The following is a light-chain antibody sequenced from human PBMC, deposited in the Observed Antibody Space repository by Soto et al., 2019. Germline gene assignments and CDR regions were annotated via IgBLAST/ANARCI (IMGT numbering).Light chain of an antibody. J-gene: IGLJ1*01. CDR3: ATWDDSLYV. V-gene: IGLV2-11*01. CDR2: NVN. CDR1: SSDVGSYDY. Sequence: QSALIQPPSVSGSPGQSVTISCTGTSSDVGSYDYVSWYQQHPGTVPKPMIYNVNTQPSGVPDRFSGSKSGTSASLAISGLQSEDEADYYGATWDDSLYVFGTGTKLTVL.